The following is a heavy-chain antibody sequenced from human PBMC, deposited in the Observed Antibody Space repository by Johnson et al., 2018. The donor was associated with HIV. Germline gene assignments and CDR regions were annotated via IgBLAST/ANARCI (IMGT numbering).Heavy chain of an antibody. J-gene: IGHJ3*02. CDR2: IRYDGSNK. V-gene: IGHV3-30*02. CDR3: AKDMVRGFWGDAFDI. CDR1: GFTFSSYG. D-gene: IGHD3-10*01. Sequence: QVQLVESGGGVVQPGGSLRLSCAASGFTFSSYGMHWVRQAPGKGLEWVAFIRYDGSNKYYADSVKGRFTISRDNSKHTLYLQLNSLRAEDTAVYYCAKDMVRGFWGDAFDIWGQGTMVTVSS.